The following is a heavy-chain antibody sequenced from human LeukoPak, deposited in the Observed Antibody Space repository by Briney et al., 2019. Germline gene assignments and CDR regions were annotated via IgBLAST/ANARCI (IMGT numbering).Heavy chain of an antibody. Sequence: GGSLRLSCAASGFTVRSKHMSWVPQTPGKGLQWVALIYSSGDAYTPDSVKSRFTISRDNAKNSLYLQMNSLRAEDTALYYCARDLRVVITVSFDSWGQGTLVTVSS. CDR2: IYSSGDA. CDR1: GFTVRSKH. V-gene: IGHV3-53*01. CDR3: ARDLRVVITVSFDS. J-gene: IGHJ4*02. D-gene: IGHD3-22*01.